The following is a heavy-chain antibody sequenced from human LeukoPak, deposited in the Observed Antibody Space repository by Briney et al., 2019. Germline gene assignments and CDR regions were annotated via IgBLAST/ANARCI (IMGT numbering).Heavy chain of an antibody. Sequence: PSETLSLTCAVYGGSFSGNYWSWIRKPPGKGLKWIGEINHSGSTNYHPSLKSRVTISVDTSKNQFSLKLSSVTAADTAVYYCARRGYRPYYYYYGMDVWGQGTMVTVSS. V-gene: IGHV4-34*01. CDR3: ARRGYRPYYYYYGMDV. D-gene: IGHD3-22*01. CDR2: INHSGST. J-gene: IGHJ6*02. CDR1: GGSFSGNY.